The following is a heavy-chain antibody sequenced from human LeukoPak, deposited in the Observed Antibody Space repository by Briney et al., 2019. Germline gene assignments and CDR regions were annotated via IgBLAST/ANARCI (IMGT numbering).Heavy chain of an antibody. V-gene: IGHV4-30-2*01. J-gene: IGHJ4*02. Sequence: SETLSLTCAVSGGSISSGGYSWSWIRQPPGKGLEWIGYIYHSGSTYYNPSLKSRVTISVDRSKNQFSLKLSSVTAADTAMYYCARGGAYYYDSSGYMFDYWGQGTLVTVPS. CDR2: IYHSGST. CDR1: GGSISSGGYS. CDR3: ARGGAYYYDSSGYMFDY. D-gene: IGHD3-22*01.